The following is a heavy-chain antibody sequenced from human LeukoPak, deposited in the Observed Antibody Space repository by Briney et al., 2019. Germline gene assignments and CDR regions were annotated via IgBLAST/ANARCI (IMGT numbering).Heavy chain of an antibody. CDR2: IYTSGST. CDR3: ARDGITGTTDGMDV. J-gene: IGHJ6*02. Sequence: PSETLSLTCTVSGGSISSYYWSWIRQPAGKGLEWIGRIYTSGSTNYNPSLKSRVTMSADTSKNQFSLKLSSVTAADTAVYYCARDGITGTTDGMDVWGQGTTVTVSS. CDR1: GGSISSYY. D-gene: IGHD1-7*01. V-gene: IGHV4-4*07.